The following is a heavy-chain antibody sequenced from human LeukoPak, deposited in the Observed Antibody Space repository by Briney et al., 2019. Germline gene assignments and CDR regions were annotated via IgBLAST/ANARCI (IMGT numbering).Heavy chain of an antibody. CDR1: GFTFSGSA. J-gene: IGHJ4*02. D-gene: IGHD6-13*01. V-gene: IGHV3-73*01. CDR3: TTRPIAAAGMIDY. Sequence: GGSLKLSCAASGFTFSGSAMDWVRQASGKGLEWVGRIRSKANSYATAYAASVKGRFTISRDDSKNTAYLQMNSLKTEDTAVYYCTTRPIAAAGMIDYWGQGTLVTVSS. CDR2: IRSKANSYAT.